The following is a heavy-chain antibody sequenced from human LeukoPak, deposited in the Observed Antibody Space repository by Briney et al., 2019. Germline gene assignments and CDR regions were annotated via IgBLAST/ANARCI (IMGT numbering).Heavy chain of an antibody. CDR1: GRGFTNDW. J-gene: IGHJ5*02. V-gene: IGHV5-51*01. D-gene: IGHD1-26*01. Sequence: GAAVQIYYKASGRGFTNDWIGWGRTMTGIGMEWGGIIIFAASDPFYSPSFQGQVTISLDTSIRTPYLQWRSLKASDTATYYCATRPYAGSPNWYDPWGQGTLVTVSS. CDR2: IIFAASDP. CDR3: ATRPYAGSPNWYDP.